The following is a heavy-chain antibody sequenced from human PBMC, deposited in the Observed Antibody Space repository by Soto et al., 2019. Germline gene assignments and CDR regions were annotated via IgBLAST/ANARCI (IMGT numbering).Heavy chain of an antibody. CDR2: IDSGGASI. CDR1: GFDFTRYS. J-gene: IGHJ4*02. CDR3: ARESPELDY. Sequence: EVQLVESGGGLVQPGGSLRLCCSASGFDFTRYSMNWVRQAPGKGLEWVSFIDSGGASISYADSVKGRFTISRDNAKNSLYLQMNSLRDEDTALYYCARESPELDYWGRGTLVSVSS. V-gene: IGHV3-48*02.